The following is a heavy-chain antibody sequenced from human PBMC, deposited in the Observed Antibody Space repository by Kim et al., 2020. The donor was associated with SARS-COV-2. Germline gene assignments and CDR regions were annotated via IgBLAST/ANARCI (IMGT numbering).Heavy chain of an antibody. D-gene: IGHD3-9*01. Sequence: FQGRGTITADESTSTAYMELSSLRSEDTAVYYCARGGLRYFDWRPYYFDYWGQGTLVTVSS. CDR3: ARGGLRYFDWRPYYFDY. J-gene: IGHJ4*02. V-gene: IGHV1-69*01.